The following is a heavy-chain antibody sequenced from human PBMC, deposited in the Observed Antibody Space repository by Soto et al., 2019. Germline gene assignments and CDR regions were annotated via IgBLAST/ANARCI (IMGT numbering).Heavy chain of an antibody. D-gene: IGHD2-15*01. J-gene: IGHJ6*02. Sequence: SETLSLTCTVSGGSISSYYWSWIRQPPGKGLEWIGYIYYSGSTNYNPSLKSRVTISVDTSKNQFSLKLSSVTAADTAVYYCARQVVVAATPVGRYYYYYGMDVWGQGTTVTVSS. CDR2: IYYSGST. CDR3: ARQVVVAATPVGRYYYYYGMDV. V-gene: IGHV4-59*01. CDR1: GGSISSYY.